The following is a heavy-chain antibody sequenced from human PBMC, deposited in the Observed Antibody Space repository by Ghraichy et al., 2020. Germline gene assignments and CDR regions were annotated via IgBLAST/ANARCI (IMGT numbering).Heavy chain of an antibody. V-gene: IGHV1-69*13. CDR1: GGTFSSYA. J-gene: IGHJ6*02. CDR3: ARVSRAVASYYYYYGMDV. D-gene: IGHD6-19*01. CDR2: IIPIFGTA. Sequence: SVKVSCKASGGTFSSYAISWVRQAPGQGLEWMGGIIPIFGTANYAQKFQGRVTITADESTSTAYMELSSLRSEDTAVYYCARVSRAVASYYYYYGMDVWGQGTTVTVSS.